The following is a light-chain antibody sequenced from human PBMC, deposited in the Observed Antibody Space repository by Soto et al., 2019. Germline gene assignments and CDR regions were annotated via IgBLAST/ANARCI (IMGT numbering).Light chain of an antibody. J-gene: IGLJ1*01. CDR3: SAYTSSSIDYV. Sequence: QSALTQPTSVSGYPGQSITISCTGTSSDVGGYNYVSWYQQHPGKAPKLMIYEVSNRPSGVSNRSSGSKSGKTASLSISRIQAEEEADAYCSAYTSSSIDYVFGAGTKLPVI. CDR2: EVS. V-gene: IGLV2-14*01. CDR1: SSDVGGYNY.